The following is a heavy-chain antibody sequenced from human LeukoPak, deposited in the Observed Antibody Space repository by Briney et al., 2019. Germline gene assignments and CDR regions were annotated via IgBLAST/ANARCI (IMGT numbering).Heavy chain of an antibody. CDR2: ISGSGGST. J-gene: IGHJ4*02. CDR3: AKLGRYCSSTSCYYFDY. V-gene: IGHV3-23*01. CDR1: GFTFSSYA. Sequence: GGSLRLSCAASGFTFSSYAMSWVRQAPGKGLEWVSAISGSGGSTYYADSVKGRFTISRDNSKNTLYLQMNSLRAEDTAVYYCAKLGRYCSSTSCYYFDYWGRGTLVTVSS. D-gene: IGHD2-2*01.